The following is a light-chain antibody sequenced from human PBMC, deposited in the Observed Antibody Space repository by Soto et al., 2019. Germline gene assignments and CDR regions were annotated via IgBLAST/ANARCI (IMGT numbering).Light chain of an antibody. V-gene: IGLV3-21*02. J-gene: IGLJ1*01. CDR2: DDH. CDR3: QVWDSSSDHYV. Sequence: DELTQARWESEAQGRSAKISRRRAKIGTKSVHWYQQKPGQAPVLVIYDDHDRPSGIPEPFSGSNSGNTATLTINRVEAGDEADYYCQVWDSSSDHYVFAAGTKVTVL. CDR1: KIGTKS.